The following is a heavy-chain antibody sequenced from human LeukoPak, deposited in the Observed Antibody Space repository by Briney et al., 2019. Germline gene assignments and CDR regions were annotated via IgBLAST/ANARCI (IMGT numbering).Heavy chain of an antibody. CDR3: ARYATSSGSRWLEP. V-gene: IGHV3-7*01. CDR1: GFIFSSYA. D-gene: IGHD6-19*01. J-gene: IGHJ5*02. Sequence: PGGSLRLSCAASGFIFSSYAMSWVRQAPGKGLEWVAHIKQDGSDKYYVDSVKGRFTISRDNAKNSLYLQMNSLRAEDTAVYYCARYATSSGSRWLEPWGQGTLVAVSS. CDR2: IKQDGSDK.